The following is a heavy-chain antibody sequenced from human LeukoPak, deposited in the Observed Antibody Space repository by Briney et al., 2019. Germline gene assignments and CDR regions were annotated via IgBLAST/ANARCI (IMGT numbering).Heavy chain of an antibody. CDR2: IYYSGST. D-gene: IGHD6-6*01. V-gene: IGHV4-38-2*02. J-gene: IGHJ6*03. CDR3: ARDWGVSARPGYMDV. CDR1: GYSISSGYY. Sequence: SETLSLTCTVSGYSISSGYYWGWIRQPPGKGLEWIGCIYYSGSTKYNPSLKSRVTISVDTSKNQFSLRLSSVTAADTAVYYCARDWGVSARPGYMDVWGKGTTVTVSS.